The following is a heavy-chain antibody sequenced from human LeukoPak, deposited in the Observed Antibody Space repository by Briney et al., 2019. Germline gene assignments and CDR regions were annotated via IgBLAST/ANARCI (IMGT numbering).Heavy chain of an antibody. CDR2: INSDGSIR. D-gene: IGHD3-3*01. J-gene: IGHJ4*02. CDR3: VRDQFFSFDY. V-gene: IGHV3-74*01. Sequence: PGGSLRLSCAASGFTFSNYWMHWVRQAPGKGLVWVSRINSDGSIRSYADSVKGRFTISRDNAKNSLYLQMNSLRDEDTAVYYCVRDQFFSFDYWGQGTLVTVSS. CDR1: GFTFSNYW.